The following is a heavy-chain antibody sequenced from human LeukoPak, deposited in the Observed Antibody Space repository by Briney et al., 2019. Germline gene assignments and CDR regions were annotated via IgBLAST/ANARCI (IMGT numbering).Heavy chain of an antibody. CDR2: IHISGNT. CDR1: GGSISSGSYC. Sequence: PSETLSLTCNVSGGSISSGSYCWSWIRQPAWKGLEWIGHIHISGNTNYNPSLKSRVTISVDTSKNQFSLKLISVTAADTAVYYCARGDYVSGSYRYPDYYFDYWGQGTLVTVSS. CDR3: ARGDYVSGSYRYPDYYFDY. D-gene: IGHD3-16*02. V-gene: IGHV4-61*09. J-gene: IGHJ4*02.